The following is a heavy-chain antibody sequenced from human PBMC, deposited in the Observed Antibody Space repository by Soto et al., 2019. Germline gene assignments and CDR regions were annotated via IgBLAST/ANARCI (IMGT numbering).Heavy chain of an antibody. J-gene: IGHJ6*02. Sequence: PGGSLRLSCVVPGSIFIGYGMHWVRQAPGKGLEWVAVIWHDGSNKYYADSVKGRFTISRDTSKNTLYLQMNSLRAEDTAVYYCARDGGVKRYFDWASYGMDVWGQGTTVTVSS. V-gene: IGHV3-30*19. CDR2: IWHDGSNK. D-gene: IGHD3-9*01. CDR1: GSIFIGYG. CDR3: ARDGGVKRYFDWASYGMDV.